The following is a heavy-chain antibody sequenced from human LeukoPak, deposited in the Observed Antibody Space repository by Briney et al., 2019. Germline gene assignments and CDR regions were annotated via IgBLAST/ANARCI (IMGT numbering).Heavy chain of an antibody. CDR2: IYYSGST. CDR3: ASLGSDYYDSSGYYYGYFQH. CDR1: GGSISSSSYY. Sequence: SETLSLTCTVSGGSISSSSYYWGWIRQPPGKGLEWIGSIYYSGSTYYNPSLKSRVTISVDTTKNQFSLKLSSVTAADTAVYYCASLGSDYYDSSGYYYGYFQHWGQGTLVTVSS. V-gene: IGHV4-39*07. J-gene: IGHJ1*01. D-gene: IGHD3-22*01.